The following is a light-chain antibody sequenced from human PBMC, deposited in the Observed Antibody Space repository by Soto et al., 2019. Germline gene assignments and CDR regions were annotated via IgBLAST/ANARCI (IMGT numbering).Light chain of an antibody. CDR2: AAS. CDR3: QKYNGVPLT. V-gene: IGKV1-27*01. CDR1: QAIGNY. Sequence: DIQVTQFPSSLSASVGDRVTITCRASQAIGNYLAWYQQKPGKVPKLLIYAASTLQSGVPSRFSGSRSGTDFTLTVGSLQHEDVATYSCQKYNGVPLTLSPGTKVDIK. J-gene: IGKJ3*01.